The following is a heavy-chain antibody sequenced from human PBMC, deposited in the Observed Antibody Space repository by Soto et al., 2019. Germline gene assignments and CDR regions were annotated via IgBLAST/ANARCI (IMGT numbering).Heavy chain of an antibody. CDR1: GYTFTNYY. CDR3: ARDAGTSGPYSRY. D-gene: IGHD1-26*01. J-gene: IGHJ4*02. V-gene: IGHV1-46*01. Sequence: GASVKVSWKASGYTFTNYYMHWVRQAPGQGLEWMGMINPSGGGTDYAQKFQGRVTMTRDTSTRTVYMELSSLRSEDTAVYYCARDAGTSGPYSRYWGQGTLVTVSS. CDR2: INPSGGGT.